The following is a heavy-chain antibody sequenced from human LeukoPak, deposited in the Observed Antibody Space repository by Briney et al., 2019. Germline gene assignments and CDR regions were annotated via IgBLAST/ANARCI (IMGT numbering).Heavy chain of an antibody. CDR1: GGSFSGYY. Sequence: PSETLSLTCAVYGGSFSGYYWSWIRQPPGKGLEWIGEINHSGSTNYNPSLKSRVTISVDTSKNQFSLKLSSVTAADTAVYYCARAPRQYGDYPDAFDIWGQGTMVTVSS. D-gene: IGHD4-17*01. V-gene: IGHV4-34*01. CDR3: ARAPRQYGDYPDAFDI. CDR2: INHSGST. J-gene: IGHJ3*02.